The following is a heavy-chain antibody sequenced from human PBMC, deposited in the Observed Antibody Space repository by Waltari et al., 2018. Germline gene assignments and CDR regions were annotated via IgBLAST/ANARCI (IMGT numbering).Heavy chain of an antibody. CDR2: IHYTGST. D-gene: IGHD2-15*01. J-gene: IGHJ5*02. Sequence: QVQLQESGPGLVKPSETLSLTCTVSGGSISGYYWSWIRQPPEKGLEWIGYIHYTGSTTFNPSLKSRVTISVDTSKNQFSLNLSSLTAADTAVYYCARGRIVVGPWGQGTLVTVSS. CDR1: GGSISGYY. V-gene: IGHV4-59*01. CDR3: ARGRIVVGP.